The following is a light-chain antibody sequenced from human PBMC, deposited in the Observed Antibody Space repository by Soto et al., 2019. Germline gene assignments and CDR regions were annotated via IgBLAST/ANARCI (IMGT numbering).Light chain of an antibody. Sequence: EIVMTQSPATLSVSPGERATLSCRASQSVSSNLAWSQQKPGQAPRLLIYGASTRATGIPARFSGSGSGTAFTLTISSLHSEDFAVYYCQQYKNVPPYTFGQGTKLEIK. J-gene: IGKJ2*01. V-gene: IGKV3-15*01. CDR2: GAS. CDR3: QQYKNVPPYT. CDR1: QSVSSN.